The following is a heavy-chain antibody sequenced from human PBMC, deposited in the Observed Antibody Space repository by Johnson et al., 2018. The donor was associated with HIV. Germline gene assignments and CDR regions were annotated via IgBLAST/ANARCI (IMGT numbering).Heavy chain of an antibody. V-gene: IGHV3-30-3*01. CDR2: ISVDGGNV. Sequence: QVQLVEYGGGVVQPGRSLRLSCAASGFTFNIYAMDWVRQAPGRGLEWVAIISVDGGNVHYAEPVTGRFTISRDNSKNTVDLQMNSLRAEDTAVYYCASAPNSESDGRRCAFDVWGQGTMVTVSS. D-gene: IGHD1-26*01. J-gene: IGHJ3*01. CDR1: GFTFNIYA. CDR3: ASAPNSESDGRRCAFDV.